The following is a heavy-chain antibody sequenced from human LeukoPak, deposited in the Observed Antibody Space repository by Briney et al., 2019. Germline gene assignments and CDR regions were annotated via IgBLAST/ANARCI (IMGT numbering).Heavy chain of an antibody. D-gene: IGHD2-2*01. V-gene: IGHV1-3*01. CDR1: TSYX. Sequence: TSYXMHWVRQAPGQRLEWMGWINAGNGNTKYSQKFQGRVTITRDTSASTAYMELSSLRSEDTAVYYCARPGSCSSTSCYPYYYGMDVWGQGTTVTVSS. CDR2: INAGNGNT. J-gene: IGHJ6*02. CDR3: ARPGSCSSTSCYPYYYGMDV.